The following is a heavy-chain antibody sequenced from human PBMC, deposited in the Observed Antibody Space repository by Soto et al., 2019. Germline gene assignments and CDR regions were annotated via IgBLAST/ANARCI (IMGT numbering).Heavy chain of an antibody. D-gene: IGHD3-10*01. V-gene: IGHV4-34*01. CDR2: INHSGGT. J-gene: IGHJ4*02. Sequence: QVRLQQWGAGLLKPSETLALTCAVHGGSFRGYYWSWIRQLPGKGLEWIGEINHSGGTNYNPSLKSRVSISVDASKNQFSLQLTSVTAADTAVYYCARLWSSNEGSSWGQGTLVAVSS. CDR3: ARLWSSNEGSS. CDR1: GGSFRGYY.